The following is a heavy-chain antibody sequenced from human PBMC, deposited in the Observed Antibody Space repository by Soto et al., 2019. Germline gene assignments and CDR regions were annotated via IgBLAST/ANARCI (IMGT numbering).Heavy chain of an antibody. D-gene: IGHD1-20*01. V-gene: IGHV3-21*01. J-gene: IGHJ6*02. Sequence: EVQLVESGGGLVKPGGSLRLSCAASGFTFSSYSMNWVRQAPGKGLEWVSSISSSSSYIYYADSVKGRFTISRDNAKNSLDLQMNSLRAEDTAVYYCARDGRITGGMDVWGQGTTVTVSS. CDR3: ARDGRITGGMDV. CDR1: GFTFSSYS. CDR2: ISSSSSYI.